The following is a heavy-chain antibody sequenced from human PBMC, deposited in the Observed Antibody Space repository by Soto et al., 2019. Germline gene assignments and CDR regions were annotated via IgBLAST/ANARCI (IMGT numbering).Heavy chain of an antibody. D-gene: IGHD3-22*01. J-gene: IGHJ4*02. CDR1: GDSISRSHW. CDR2: ISHSGIT. Sequence: QVQLQESGPGLVRPSGALSVTCAVSGDSISRSHWWSWVRQSPGKGLKWIVEISHSGITNYNPSLKGRVTISGDKSTNQPSLKLTTVTAADTAVYYCARVRYARSGSDHWGQGTMVSVSP. V-gene: IGHV4-4*02. CDR3: ARVRYARSGSDH.